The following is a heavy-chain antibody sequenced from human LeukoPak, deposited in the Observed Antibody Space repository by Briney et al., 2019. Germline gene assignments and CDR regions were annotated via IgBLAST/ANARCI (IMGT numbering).Heavy chain of an antibody. J-gene: IGHJ4*02. CDR2: IFSSSTYI. CDR1: GFAFNTNS. V-gene: IGHV3-21*03. Sequence: GGSLRLSCAASGFAFNTNSMNWVRQALGKGLKWVSFIFSSSTYIYYQDSVKGRFTISRDNARNSLYLQMDNRRAEDTGVYYCARDFYDGFALDYWAQGTLVTVSS. CDR3: ARDFYDGFALDY. D-gene: IGHD2/OR15-2a*01.